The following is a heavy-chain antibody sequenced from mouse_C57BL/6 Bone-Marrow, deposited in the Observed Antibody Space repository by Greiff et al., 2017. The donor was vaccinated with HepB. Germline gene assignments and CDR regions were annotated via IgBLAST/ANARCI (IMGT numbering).Heavy chain of an antibody. CDR3: AREKYYDYDPFAY. CDR1: GYTFTDYN. D-gene: IGHD2-4*01. Sequence: VQLKESGPELVKPGASVKMSCKASGYTFTDYNMHWVKQSHGKSLEWIGYINPNNGGTSYNQKFKGKATLTVNKSSSTAYMELRSLTSEDSAVYYCAREKYYDYDPFAYWGQGTLVTVSA. CDR2: INPNNGGT. V-gene: IGHV1-22*01. J-gene: IGHJ3*01.